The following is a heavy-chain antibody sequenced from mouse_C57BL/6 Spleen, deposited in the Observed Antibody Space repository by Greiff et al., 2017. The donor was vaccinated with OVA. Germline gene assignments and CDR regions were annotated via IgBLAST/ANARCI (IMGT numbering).Heavy chain of an antibody. V-gene: IGHV10-1*01. J-gene: IGHJ3*01. D-gene: IGHD2-3*01. Sequence: EVQLVESGGGLVQPKGSLKLSCAASGFSFNTYAMNWVRQAPGKGLEWVARIRSKSNNYATYYADSVKDRFTISRDDSESMLYLQMNNLKTEDTAMYYCVRHGSDGGFAYWGQGTLVTVSA. CDR2: IRSKSNNYAT. CDR3: VRHGSDGGFAY. CDR1: GFSFNTYA.